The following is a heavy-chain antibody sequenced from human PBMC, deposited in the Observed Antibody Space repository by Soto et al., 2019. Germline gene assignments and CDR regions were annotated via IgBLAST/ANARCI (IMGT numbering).Heavy chain of an antibody. CDR2: ISSSGSTI. CDR3: ARDSGYCSSTSCYAPHYYYYYGMDV. D-gene: IGHD2-2*01. CDR1: GFTFSSYE. Sequence: EVQLVESGGGLVQPGGSLRLSCAASGFTFSSYEMNWVRQAPGKGLEWVSYISSSGSTIYYADSVKGRFTISRDNAKNTLYLQMNSLRDEDTAVYYCARDSGYCSSTSCYAPHYYYYYGMDVWGQGTTVTVSS. V-gene: IGHV3-48*03. J-gene: IGHJ6*02.